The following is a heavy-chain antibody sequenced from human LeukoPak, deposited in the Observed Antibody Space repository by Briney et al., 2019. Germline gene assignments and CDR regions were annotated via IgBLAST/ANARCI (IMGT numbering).Heavy chain of an antibody. D-gene: IGHD5-12*01. V-gene: IGHV1-24*01. CDR3: ATDKGYGRRPKPFDY. CDR2: FDPEDGET. CDR1: GYTLTELS. J-gene: IGHJ4*02. Sequence: ASVKVSCKVSGYTLTELSMHWVRQAPGKGLEWMGGFDPEDGETIYAQKFQGRVTMTEDTSTDTAYMELSSLRSEDTAVYYCATDKGYGRRPKPFDYWGQGTLVTVSS.